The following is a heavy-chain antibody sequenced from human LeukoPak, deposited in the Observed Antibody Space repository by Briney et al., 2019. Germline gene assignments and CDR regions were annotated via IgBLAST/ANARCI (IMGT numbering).Heavy chain of an antibody. V-gene: IGHV1-46*01. D-gene: IGHD3-3*01. CDR2: INPSGGST. CDR3: AREEGSGKGLDY. Sequence: ASVKVSCKASGYTFTSYYMHWVRQAPGQGLEWMGIINPSGGSTSYAQKFQGRVTMTRDTSTSTVYMELSSLRSEDTAVYNCAREEGSGKGLDYWGQGTLVTVSS. CDR1: GYTFTSYY. J-gene: IGHJ4*02.